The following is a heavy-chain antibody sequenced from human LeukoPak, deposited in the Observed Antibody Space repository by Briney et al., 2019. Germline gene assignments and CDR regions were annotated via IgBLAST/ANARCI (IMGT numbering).Heavy chain of an antibody. Sequence: VSCKASGYTFTSYYMHWVRQAPGQGLEWMGIINPSGGSTSYAQKFQGRVTMTRDTSTSTVYMELSSLGSVDTAVYYCARVGSGYYTRHGWFDPWGQGTLVTVSS. CDR2: INPSGGST. D-gene: IGHD3-3*01. CDR1: GYTFTSYY. CDR3: ARVGSGYYTRHGWFDP. J-gene: IGHJ5*02. V-gene: IGHV1-46*01.